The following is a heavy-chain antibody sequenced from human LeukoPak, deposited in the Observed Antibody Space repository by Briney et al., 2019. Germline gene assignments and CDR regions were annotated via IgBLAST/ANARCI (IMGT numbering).Heavy chain of an antibody. D-gene: IGHD1-26*01. CDR2: ISTSSSTI. V-gene: IGHV3-48*01. CDR3: ARDRRNTGSFFDY. Sequence: GGSLRLSCAASGFTFSSYSMNWVRQAPGEGLEWVSYISTSSSTIYYADSVKGRFTISRDNAKNSLYLQMNSLRAEDTAVYYCARDRRNTGSFFDYWGQGTLVTVSS. CDR1: GFTFSSYS. J-gene: IGHJ4*02.